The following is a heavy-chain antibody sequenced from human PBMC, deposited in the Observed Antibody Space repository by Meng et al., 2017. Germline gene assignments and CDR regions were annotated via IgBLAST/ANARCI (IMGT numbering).Heavy chain of an antibody. CDR1: GDSVTRGRYY. CDR3: ARTRGDYYFDY. CDR2: IDYGGST. V-gene: IGHV4-61*01. Sequence: EQVEDLGPGVVRASETLSLTCSVSGDSVTRGRYYWSCLRQPPGKGLEWIGYIDYGGSTSYNPSLRSRVTISVDTSNNQFSLKLSSVTAADTAVFYCARTRGDYYFDYWGQGTLVTVSS. D-gene: IGHD3-16*01. J-gene: IGHJ4*02.